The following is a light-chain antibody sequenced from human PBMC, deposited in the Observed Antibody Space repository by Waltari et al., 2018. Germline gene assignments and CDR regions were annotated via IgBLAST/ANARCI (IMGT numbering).Light chain of an antibody. J-gene: IGKJ1*01. CDR2: GAS. Sequence: DIQMIQSPSTLSAFVGYRVTITSRASQSISKFLAWYQLKPGKAPKLLIYGASTLDGGVPSRFSGSGSGAEFTLTISSLQPDDVATYHCHQYHTYLWTFGQGTKVEIK. V-gene: IGKV1-5*01. CDR1: QSISKF. CDR3: HQYHTYLWT.